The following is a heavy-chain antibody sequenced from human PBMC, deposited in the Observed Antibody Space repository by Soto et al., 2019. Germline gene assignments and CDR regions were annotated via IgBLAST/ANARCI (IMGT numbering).Heavy chain of an antibody. CDR3: TRDPGPRHDYGRDS. D-gene: IGHD4-17*01. CDR2: IFYTGRT. J-gene: IGHJ5*01. V-gene: IGHV4-39*02. Sequence: ETLSLTCTVSDGSISTSSYYWGWIRQSPGKGLEWIGTIFYTGRTYYNPSLESRVTLSVDTSKNQFSLQMDSLRAEDTAMYYCTRDPGPRHDYGRDSWGQGTLVTVSS. CDR1: DGSISTSSYY.